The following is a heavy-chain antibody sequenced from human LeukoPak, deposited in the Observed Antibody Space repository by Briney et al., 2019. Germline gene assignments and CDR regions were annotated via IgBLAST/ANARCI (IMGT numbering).Heavy chain of an antibody. J-gene: IGHJ4*02. Sequence: ASVKVSCKASGYTFTGNGITWVRQAPGQGLEWMGRIIPILGIANYAQKFQGRVTITADKSTSTAYMELSSLRSEDTAVYYCARALRYSSSWYGNWGQGTLVTVSS. CDR3: ARALRYSSSWYGN. CDR1: GYTFTGNG. CDR2: IIPILGIA. D-gene: IGHD6-13*01. V-gene: IGHV1-69*04.